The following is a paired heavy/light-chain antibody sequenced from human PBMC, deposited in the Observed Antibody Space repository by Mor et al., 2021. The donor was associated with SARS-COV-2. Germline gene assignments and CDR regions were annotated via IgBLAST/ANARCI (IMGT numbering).Heavy chain of an antibody. CDR3: VRSNSMAY. CDR1: GFTFSNYW. V-gene: IGHV3-7*03. CDR2: IKEDGSQK. Sequence: EVQLVESGGGLVQPGGSLRLACEASGFTFSNYWMDWVRQAPGKGLEWVASIKEDGSQKFYLDSVKGRFTISRDNAKNSLLLQMNSLRAEDTAIYFCVRSNSMAYWGQGALVTVSS. J-gene: IGHJ4*02. D-gene: IGHD3-3*02.
Light chain of an antibody. Sequence: DIQMTQSPSSLSASVGDRVTITCRASQGIRSDLGWYQQKPGKAPQRLIYGASSLQSGVPSRFSGSGSGTEFTLTISSLQPEDFATYYCLQHNTFPLTFGPGTKVDIK. CDR3: LQHNTFPLT. J-gene: IGKJ3*01. CDR1: QGIRSD. CDR2: GAS. V-gene: IGKV1-17*01.